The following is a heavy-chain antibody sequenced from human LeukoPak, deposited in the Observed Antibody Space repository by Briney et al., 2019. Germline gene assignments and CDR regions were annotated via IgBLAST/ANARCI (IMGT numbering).Heavy chain of an antibody. D-gene: IGHD2-8*01. CDR2: INQEGSQK. Sequence: PGGSLRLSCGASGLTFSSYWMSWVRQAPGKGLEWVAYINQEGSQKYYVDSVKGRFTISRDNAKNSLYLQMNSLRAEDTAVYYCARGTNLDYWGQGALVTVPS. CDR1: GLTFSSYW. J-gene: IGHJ4*02. CDR3: ARGTNLDY. V-gene: IGHV3-7*01.